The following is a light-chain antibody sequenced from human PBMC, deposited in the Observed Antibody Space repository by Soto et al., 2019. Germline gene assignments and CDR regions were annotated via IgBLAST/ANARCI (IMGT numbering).Light chain of an antibody. V-gene: IGKV3-20*01. CDR1: QSVSTKF. CDR2: AAS. CDR3: QQSGKSPLT. Sequence: EILLTQAPGTLSLSPGERAALSCRASQSVSTKFFAWYQQTPGQAPRLLIDAASSSATGMPDRFSGSACRTDFPLTIRRLEPDYSAVYCRQQSGKSPLTFGQGTKVDIK. J-gene: IGKJ1*01.